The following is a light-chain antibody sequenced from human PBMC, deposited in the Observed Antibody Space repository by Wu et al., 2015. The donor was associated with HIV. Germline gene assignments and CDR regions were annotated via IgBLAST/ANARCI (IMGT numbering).Light chain of an antibody. CDR1: QAFSSNY. J-gene: IGKJ2*01. V-gene: IGKV3D-20*02. CDR2: GAS. CDR3: QQRSNWPPMYT. Sequence: EIVLTQSPGTLSLSPGERATLSCRASQAFSSNYLAWYQQKPGQAPRLLIYGASSRATGIPDRFSGSGSGTDFTLTISSLEPEDFAVYYCQQRSNWPPMYTFGQGTKLEIK.